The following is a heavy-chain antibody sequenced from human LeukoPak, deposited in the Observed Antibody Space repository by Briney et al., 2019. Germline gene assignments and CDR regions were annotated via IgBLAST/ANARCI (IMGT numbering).Heavy chain of an antibody. Sequence: TSETLSLTCTVSGGSISSGGYYWNWIRQPAGKGLEWIGRIYNSGSTDYNPSLKSRVTISEDTSKNQFSLTLGSVTAADTAVYYCTREYNSDWRFQHWGQGTLVTVSS. J-gene: IGHJ1*01. D-gene: IGHD2-21*02. CDR2: IYNSGST. V-gene: IGHV4-61*02. CDR1: GGSISSGGYY. CDR3: TREYNSDWRFQH.